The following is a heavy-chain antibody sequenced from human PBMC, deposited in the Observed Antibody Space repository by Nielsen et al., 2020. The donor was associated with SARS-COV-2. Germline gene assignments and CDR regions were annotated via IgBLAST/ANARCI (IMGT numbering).Heavy chain of an antibody. Sequence: VRQAPGKGLEWVSYISSSGSTTYYADSVKGRFTISRDNAKNSLYLQMNSLRAEDTAVYYCARVRYSSGYGPLYYWGQGTLVTVSS. V-gene: IGHV3-48*03. J-gene: IGHJ4*02. CDR2: ISSSGSTT. D-gene: IGHD3-22*01. CDR3: ARVRYSSGYGPLYY.